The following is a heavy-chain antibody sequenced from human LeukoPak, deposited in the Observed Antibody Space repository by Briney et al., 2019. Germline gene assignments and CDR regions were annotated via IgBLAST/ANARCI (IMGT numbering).Heavy chain of an antibody. CDR2: IKQDGSEK. CDR1: GFTFSSHA. D-gene: IGHD6-6*01. J-gene: IGHJ4*02. Sequence: GGSLRLSCVASGFTFSSHAMNWVRQAPGKGLEWVANIKQDGSEKYYVDSVKGRFTISRDNAENSLFLQMNSLRAEDTAVYFCASAGGDSRSPLPFYYWGQGTLVTVSS. V-gene: IGHV3-7*03. CDR3: ASAGGDSRSPLPFYY.